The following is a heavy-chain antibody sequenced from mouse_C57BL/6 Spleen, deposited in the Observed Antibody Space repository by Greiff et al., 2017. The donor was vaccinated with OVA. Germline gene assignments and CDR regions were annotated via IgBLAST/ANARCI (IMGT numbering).Heavy chain of an antibody. CDR2: IWSDGST. D-gene: IGHD1-1*01. V-gene: IGHV2-6-1*01. J-gene: IGHJ4*01. CDR3: ARHGGGKNYAMDY. Sequence: QVQLQQSGPGLVAPSQSLSITCTVSGFSLASYGVHWVRQPPGKGLEWLVVIWSDGSTTYNSALKSRLSISKDNSKSQVFLKMNSLQTDDTAMYYCARHGGGKNYAMDYWGQGTSVTVSS. CDR1: GFSLASYG.